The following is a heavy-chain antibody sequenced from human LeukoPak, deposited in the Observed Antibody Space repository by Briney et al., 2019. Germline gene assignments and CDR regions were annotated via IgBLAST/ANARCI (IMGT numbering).Heavy chain of an antibody. Sequence: GGSLRLSCAASGFTVSSNYMSWVRQAPGKGLEWVSVIYSGGSTYYADSVKGRFIISRDNSKNTLYLQMNSLRAEDTAVYYCARAYDSSGKVRDYYGMDVWGQGTTVTASS. V-gene: IGHV3-66*01. CDR3: ARAYDSSGKVRDYYGMDV. CDR1: GFTVSSNY. CDR2: IYSGGST. D-gene: IGHD3-22*01. J-gene: IGHJ6*02.